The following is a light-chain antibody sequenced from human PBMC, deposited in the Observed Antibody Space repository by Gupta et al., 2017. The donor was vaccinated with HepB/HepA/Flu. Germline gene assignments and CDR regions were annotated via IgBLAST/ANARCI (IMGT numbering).Light chain of an antibody. CDR3: QQFERSPLT. CDR1: QSVSGNY. J-gene: IGKJ5*01. V-gene: IGKV3-20*01. CDR2: SAS. Sequence: LLLTQSPVTLCLSPGERATLSFRASQSVSGNYITWYQHKPGKSPRRLIYSASSGATGIPERCSGSGSGTDWTGTSSRLETEDSAVQECQQFERSPLTCGEGTRLEI.